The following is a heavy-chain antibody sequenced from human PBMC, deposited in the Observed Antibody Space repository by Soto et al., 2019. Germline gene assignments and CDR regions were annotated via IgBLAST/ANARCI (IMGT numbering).Heavy chain of an antibody. CDR2: IYYSGST. D-gene: IGHD5-18*01. J-gene: IGHJ3*02. CDR1: GGSISSFY. Sequence: SETLSLTCTVSGGSISSFYWSWVRQPPGKGLEWIGYIYYSGSTNYNPSLKSRVTISVDTSKNQFSLKLSSVTAADTAVYYCARRYGKNAFDIWGQGTMVTVSS. V-gene: IGHV4-59*01. CDR3: ARRYGKNAFDI.